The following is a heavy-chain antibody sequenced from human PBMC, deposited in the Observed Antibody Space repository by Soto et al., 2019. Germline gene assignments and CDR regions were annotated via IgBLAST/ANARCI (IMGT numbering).Heavy chain of an antibody. V-gene: IGHV3-66*01. CDR2: ISSADST. CDR3: ARDSSSEGMDV. Sequence: ELQLVESGGGLVQPGGSLTLSCAASGFTVSSNYMSWVRQAPGKGLEWVSIISSADSTYHADSVKGRFTISRDNSKNTLYLQMNSLRGEDTAVYYCARDSSSEGMDVWGQGTTVTVSS. J-gene: IGHJ6*02. D-gene: IGHD6-6*01. CDR1: GFTVSSNY.